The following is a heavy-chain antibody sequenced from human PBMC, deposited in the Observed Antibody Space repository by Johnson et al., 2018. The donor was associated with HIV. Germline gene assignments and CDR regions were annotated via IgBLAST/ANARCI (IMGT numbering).Heavy chain of an antibody. J-gene: IGHJ3*01. Sequence: VQLVESGGGLVQPGRSLRLSCAASGFTFDDYAMHWVRQAPGKGLEWVSGISWNSGSIGYADSVKGRFTISRDNAKNSLYLQMNSLRTEDTALYYCTKDLYLGLWDSTSSRGFDVWGQGTMVTVSS. CDR3: TKDLYLGLWDSTSSRGFDV. CDR2: ISWNSGSI. D-gene: IGHD6-6*01. V-gene: IGHV3-9*01. CDR1: GFTFDDYA.